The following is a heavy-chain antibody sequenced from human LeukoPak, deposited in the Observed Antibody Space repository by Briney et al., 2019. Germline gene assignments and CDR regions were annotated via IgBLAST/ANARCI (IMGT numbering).Heavy chain of an antibody. Sequence: GSLRLSCAASGFTFSSYAMSWIRQPPGKGLEWIGEINHSGSTNYNPSLKSRVTISVDTSKNQFSLKLSSVTAADTAVYYCARGNVDTAMATDHWGQGTLVTVSS. J-gene: IGHJ4*02. V-gene: IGHV4-34*01. CDR2: INHSGST. CDR3: ARGNVDTAMATDH. D-gene: IGHD5-18*01. CDR1: GFTFSSYA.